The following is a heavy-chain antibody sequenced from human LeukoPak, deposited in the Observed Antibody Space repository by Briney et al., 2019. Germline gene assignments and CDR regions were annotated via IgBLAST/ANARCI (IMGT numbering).Heavy chain of an antibody. D-gene: IGHD2-15*01. CDR1: GGSISSYY. V-gene: IGHV4-59*01. CDR3: ARGGYSDY. Sequence: SETLSLACTVSGGSISSYYWSWIRQPPGKGLEWIGYIYYSGSTNYNPSLKSRVTISVDTSKNQFSLKLSSVTAADTAVYYCARGGYSDYWGQGTLVTVSS. CDR2: IYYSGST. J-gene: IGHJ4*02.